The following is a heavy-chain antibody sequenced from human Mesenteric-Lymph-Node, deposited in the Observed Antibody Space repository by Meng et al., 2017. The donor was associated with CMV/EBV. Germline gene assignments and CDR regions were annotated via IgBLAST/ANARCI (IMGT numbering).Heavy chain of an antibody. CDR3: ARDGDYYDSSGYNPFDY. D-gene: IGHD3-22*01. Sequence: QLQLQESGPGLLKPSETLSLTCTVSGGSISSSSYYWGWIRQPPGKGLEWIGSIYYSGSTYYNPSLKSRVTISVDTSKNQSSLKLSSVTAADTAVYYCARDGDYYDSSGYNPFDYWGQGTLVTVSS. V-gene: IGHV4-39*07. CDR2: IYYSGST. CDR1: GGSISSSSYY. J-gene: IGHJ4*02.